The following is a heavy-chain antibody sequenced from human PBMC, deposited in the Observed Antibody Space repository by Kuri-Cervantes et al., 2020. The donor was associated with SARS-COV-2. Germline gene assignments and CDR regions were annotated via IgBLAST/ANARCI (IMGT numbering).Heavy chain of an antibody. CDR3: ARGDDITIFGVVTKGGTDY. Sequence: GGSLRLSCAASGFTFSSYSMNWVRQAPGKGLEWVSYISSSSSTIYYADSVKGRFTISRDNAKNSLYLQMNSLRAEDTAVYYCARGDDITIFGVVTKGGTDYWGQGTLVTVSS. J-gene: IGHJ4*02. D-gene: IGHD3-3*01. V-gene: IGHV3-48*01. CDR1: GFTFSSYS. CDR2: ISSSSSTI.